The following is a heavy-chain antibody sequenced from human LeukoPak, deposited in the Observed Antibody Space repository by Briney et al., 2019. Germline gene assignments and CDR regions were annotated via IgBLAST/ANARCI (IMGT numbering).Heavy chain of an antibody. Sequence: GGSLRLSCAASGFTVSSNYMSWVRQAPGKGLEWLANINEDGSAKNYVDSVKGRFTISRDNAVNSLRAEDTAMYYCARDSRMNYYASWGRGTLVTVSS. J-gene: IGHJ5*02. V-gene: IGHV3-7*01. CDR2: INEDGSAK. D-gene: IGHD3-3*01. CDR3: ARDSRMNYYAS. CDR1: GFTVSSNY.